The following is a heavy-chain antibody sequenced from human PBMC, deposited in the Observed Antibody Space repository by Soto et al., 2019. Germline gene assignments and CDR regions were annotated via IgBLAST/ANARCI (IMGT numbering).Heavy chain of an antibody. D-gene: IGHD2-15*01. CDR3: ATDLPTLRPQVDY. Sequence: EVPLVESGGDLVKPGGSLRLSCAASGFTFNSAWMTWVRQAPGKGLEWVGRIKAGGTTEYAAPVKGRFTISRDDSENMLYLQMNSLKNEDTAVYYCATDLPTLRPQVDYWGQGTLVIVTS. CDR2: IKAGGTT. V-gene: IGHV3-15*07. J-gene: IGHJ4*02. CDR1: GFTFNSAW.